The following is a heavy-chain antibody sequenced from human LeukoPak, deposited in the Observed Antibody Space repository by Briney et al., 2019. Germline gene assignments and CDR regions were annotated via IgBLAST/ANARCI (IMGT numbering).Heavy chain of an antibody. CDR1: GGSFSGYY. V-gene: IGHV4-34*01. J-gene: IGHJ2*01. CDR2: INHRGST. CDR3: ARVSSSWYQDWYFDL. Sequence: SETLSLTCAVYGGSFSGYYWSWIRQPPGRGLEWIGEINHRGSTNYNPSLKSRVTISVDTSKNHFSLKLSSVTAADTAVYYCARVSSSWYQDWYFDLWGRGTLVTVSS. D-gene: IGHD6-13*01.